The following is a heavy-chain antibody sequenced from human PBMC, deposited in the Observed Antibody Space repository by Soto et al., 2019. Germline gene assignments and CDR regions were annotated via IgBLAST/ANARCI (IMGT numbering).Heavy chain of an antibody. J-gene: IGHJ4*02. Sequence: PGGSLRLSCAASGFTFSSYGMHWVRQAPGKGLEWVAVISYDGSNKYYADSVKGRFTISRDNSKNTLYLQMNSLRAEDTAVYYCAKDSGHIVVVTATHFDYWGQGTLVTVSS. D-gene: IGHD2-21*02. V-gene: IGHV3-30*18. CDR1: GFTFSSYG. CDR3: AKDSGHIVVVTATHFDY. CDR2: ISYDGSNK.